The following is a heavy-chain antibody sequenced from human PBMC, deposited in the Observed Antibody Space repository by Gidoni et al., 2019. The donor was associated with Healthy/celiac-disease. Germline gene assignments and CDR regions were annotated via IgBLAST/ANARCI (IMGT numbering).Heavy chain of an antibody. CDR1: GYTFTSYS. D-gene: IGHD1-26*01. Sequence: QVQLVQSGAEVKKPGASVKVSCKASGYTFTSYSMHWVRQAPGQGLEWMGIINPSGGSTSYAQKFQGRVTMTRDTSTSTVYMELSSLRSEDTAVYYCAREPVRRELLGSNWFDPWGQGTLVTVSS. V-gene: IGHV1-46*01. CDR2: INPSGGST. CDR3: AREPVRRELLGSNWFDP. J-gene: IGHJ5*02.